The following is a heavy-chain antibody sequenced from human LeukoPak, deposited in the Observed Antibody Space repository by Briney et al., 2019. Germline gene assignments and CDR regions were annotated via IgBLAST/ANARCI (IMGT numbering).Heavy chain of an antibody. CDR1: GYTFTGYY. Sequence: GASVKASCKXSGYTFTGYYMHWVRQSPGQGLEWMGWINLNSGGTNYAQKFQGGVTMTRDTSISTAYMELSRLRSDDTAVYYCPRGEARQLVWIDYWGQGTLVTVSS. J-gene: IGHJ4*02. CDR3: PRGEARQLVWIDY. V-gene: IGHV1-2*02. CDR2: INLNSGGT. D-gene: IGHD6-6*01.